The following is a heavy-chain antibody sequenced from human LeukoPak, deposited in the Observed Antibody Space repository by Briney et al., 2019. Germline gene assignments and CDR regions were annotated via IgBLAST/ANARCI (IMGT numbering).Heavy chain of an antibody. CDR3: AKGVGATTDYFYYGMDV. Sequence: GGSLRLSCVASGFTFSNYWMSWVRQAPGKGLEWVANIKIDGSEKYYVDSVKGRFTISRDNAKNSLYLQMSSLRAEDTAAYYCAKGVGATTDYFYYGMDVWGQGTTVTVSS. CDR1: GFTFSNYW. CDR2: IKIDGSEK. D-gene: IGHD1-26*01. V-gene: IGHV3-7*05. J-gene: IGHJ6*02.